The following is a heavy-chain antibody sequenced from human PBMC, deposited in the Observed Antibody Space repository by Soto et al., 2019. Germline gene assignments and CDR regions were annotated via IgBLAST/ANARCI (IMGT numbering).Heavy chain of an antibody. V-gene: IGHV1-2*04. J-gene: IGHJ6*02. CDR3: ARGDTAMVEYYYYYYGIDV. D-gene: IGHD5-18*01. CDR1: GYTFTGYY. CDR2: INPNSGGT. Sequence: ASVKVSCKASGYTFTGYYMHWVRQAPGQGLEWMGWINPNSGGTNYAQKFQGWVTMTRDTSISTAYMELSRLRSDDTAVYYCARGDTAMVEYYYYYYGIDVWGQGTTVTVSS.